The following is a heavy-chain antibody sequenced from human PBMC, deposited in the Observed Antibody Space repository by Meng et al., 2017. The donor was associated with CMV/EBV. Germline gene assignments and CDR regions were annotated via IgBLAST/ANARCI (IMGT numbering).Heavy chain of an antibody. Sequence: FFLGYYWSWIRQPPGKGLELIGEINHSGSTNYNPSLKSRVTISVDTSKNQFSLKLSSVTAADTAVYYCARSSPLRFLEFLPPFRPNWGQGTLVTVSS. CDR3: ARSSPLRFLEFLPPFRPN. CDR2: INHSGST. CDR1: FFLGYY. V-gene: IGHV4-34*01. J-gene: IGHJ4*02. D-gene: IGHD3-3*01.